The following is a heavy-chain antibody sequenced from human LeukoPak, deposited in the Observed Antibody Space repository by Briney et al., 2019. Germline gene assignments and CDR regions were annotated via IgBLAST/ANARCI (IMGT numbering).Heavy chain of an antibody. Sequence: PGGSLRVSCVASGLTFSDYAMSWVRQAPGKGLEWVSAISGSGGGTYYADSVKGRFTISRDNSKNTLYLQMNSVRAEDTAVYYCARGPKYGSGSTAMNYWGQGTLVTVSS. V-gene: IGHV3-23*01. CDR1: GLTFSDYA. CDR2: ISGSGGGT. D-gene: IGHD3-10*01. J-gene: IGHJ4*02. CDR3: ARGPKYGSGSTAMNY.